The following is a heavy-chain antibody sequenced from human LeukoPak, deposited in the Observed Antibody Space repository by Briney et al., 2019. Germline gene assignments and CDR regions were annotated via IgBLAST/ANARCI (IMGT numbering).Heavy chain of an antibody. D-gene: IGHD2/OR15-2a*01. CDR3: ARAKSRRSTYYLGH. J-gene: IGHJ4*02. CDR1: GFPFNDYF. Sequence: ASVKVSCKASGFPFNDYFIHWVRQAPGQGLQWMGWINPYSGATNFGQNFRARVSFTRDASIATVFMELKSLTSDDTAIYYCARAKSRRSTYYLGHWGQGTLVTVSS. V-gene: IGHV1-2*02. CDR2: INPYSGAT.